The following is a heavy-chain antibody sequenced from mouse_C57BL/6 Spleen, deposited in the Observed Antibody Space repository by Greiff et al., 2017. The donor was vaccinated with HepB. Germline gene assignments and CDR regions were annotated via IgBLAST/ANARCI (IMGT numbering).Heavy chain of an antibody. CDR2: IDPEDGDT. Sequence: VQLQQSGAELVRPGASVKLSCTASGFNIKDYYVHWVKQRPEQGLEWIGRIDPEDGDTEYAPKFQGKATMTADTSSNTAYLQLSSLTSEDTAVYYCTTGENGGYFDVWGTGTTVTVSS. CDR1: GFNIKDYY. CDR3: TTGENGGYFDV. J-gene: IGHJ1*03. V-gene: IGHV14-1*01.